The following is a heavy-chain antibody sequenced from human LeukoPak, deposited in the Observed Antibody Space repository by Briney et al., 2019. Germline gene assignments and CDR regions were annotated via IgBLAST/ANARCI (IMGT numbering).Heavy chain of an antibody. CDR3: AKEMSSSGYYDALDY. CDR1: GFTFSSYA. Sequence: GGSLKLSCAASGFTFSSYAMSWVRQAPGKGLEWVSAISGSGGSTYYADSVKGRFTISRDNSKNTLYLQMNSLRAEDTAVYYCAKEMSSSGYYDALDYWGQGTLVTVSS. V-gene: IGHV3-23*01. CDR2: ISGSGGST. J-gene: IGHJ4*02. D-gene: IGHD3-22*01.